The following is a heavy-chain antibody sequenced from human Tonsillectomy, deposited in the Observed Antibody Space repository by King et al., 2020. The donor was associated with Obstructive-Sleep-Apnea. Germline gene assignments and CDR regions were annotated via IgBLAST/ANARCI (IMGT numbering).Heavy chain of an antibody. CDR3: ANDMGVAVGFNSGWYYFDY. J-gene: IGHJ4*02. Sequence: VQLVESGGGLVQPGRSLRLSWSASGFTFDDYAMHWVRQAPGKGLEWVSGISWSSCSIDSADSVKGRFSISRYNAKNSLYLQMKRLRAEDTALYYCANDMGVAVGFNSGWYYFDYWGQGTLVTVSS. V-gene: IGHV3-9*01. CDR1: GFTFDDYA. D-gene: IGHD6-19*01. CDR2: ISWSSCSI.